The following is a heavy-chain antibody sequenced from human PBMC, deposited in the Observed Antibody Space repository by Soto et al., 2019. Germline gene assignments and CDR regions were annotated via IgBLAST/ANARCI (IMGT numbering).Heavy chain of an antibody. CDR2: ISWNSGSI. Sequence: GGSLRLSCAASGFTFDDYAMHWVRQAPGKGLEWVSGISWNSGSIGYADSVKGRFTISRDNAKNSLYLQMDSLRDEDTAVYFCARAIAVGSTSLDYWGRGTRVTVSS. V-gene: IGHV3-9*01. CDR3: ARAIAVGSTSLDY. CDR1: GFTFDDYA. D-gene: IGHD6-19*01. J-gene: IGHJ4*02.